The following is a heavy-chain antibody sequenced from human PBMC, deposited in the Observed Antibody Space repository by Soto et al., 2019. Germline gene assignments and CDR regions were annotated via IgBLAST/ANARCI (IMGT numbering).Heavy chain of an antibody. Sequence: TLSLTCTGSGGSISSYYWSWIRQPPGKGLEWIGYIYYSGSTNYNPSLKSRVTISVDTSKNQFSLKLSSVTAADTAVYYCAREVVGGSGSYYRRPLVYFDYWGQGTLVTVSS. CDR1: GGSISSYY. CDR2: IYYSGST. D-gene: IGHD3-10*01. CDR3: AREVVGGSGSYYRRPLVYFDY. V-gene: IGHV4-59*01. J-gene: IGHJ4*02.